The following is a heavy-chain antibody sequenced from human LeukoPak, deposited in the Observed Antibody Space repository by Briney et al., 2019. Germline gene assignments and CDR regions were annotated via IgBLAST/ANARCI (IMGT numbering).Heavy chain of an antibody. J-gene: IGHJ6*03. Sequence: HPGGSLRLSCAASGFPFTTYWMSWVRQAPGKGLEWLANIKPDGSERYYVDSVKGRFTISRDNAGDSLSLQMNSLRAEDTAVYYCARGNYYGSGSYYSHYYYYYMDVWGTGTTVTISS. CDR1: GFPFTTYW. D-gene: IGHD3-10*01. V-gene: IGHV3-7*01. CDR2: IKPDGSER. CDR3: ARGNYYGSGSYYSHYYYYYMDV.